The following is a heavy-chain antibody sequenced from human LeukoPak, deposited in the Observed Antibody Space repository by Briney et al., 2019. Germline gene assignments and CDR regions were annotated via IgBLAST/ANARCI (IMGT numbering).Heavy chain of an antibody. Sequence: KAGGSLRLSCAASGFTFSSYAMSWVRQAPGKGLEWASSISSSSSYIYYADSVKGRLTISRDNAKNSLYLQMNSLRAEDTAVYYCARDPEIDSYGPDYWGQGTLVTVSS. CDR3: ARDPEIDSYGPDY. V-gene: IGHV3-21*01. D-gene: IGHD5-18*01. J-gene: IGHJ4*02. CDR1: GFTFSSYA. CDR2: ISSSSSYI.